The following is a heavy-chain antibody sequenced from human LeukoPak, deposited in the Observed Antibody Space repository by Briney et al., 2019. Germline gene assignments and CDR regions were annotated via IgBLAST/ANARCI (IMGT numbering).Heavy chain of an antibody. V-gene: IGHV4-31*03. D-gene: IGHD2-2*01. CDR2: IYYSGST. CDR3: ARVVVPAAVAEYFQH. J-gene: IGHJ1*01. CDR1: GGSISSGGYY. Sequence: PSETLSLTCTVSGGSISSGGYYWSWIRQHPGKGLEWIGYIYYSGSTYYNPSLKSRVTISVDTSKNQFSLKLSSVTAADTAVYYCARVVVPAAVAEYFQHWGQGTLVTVSS.